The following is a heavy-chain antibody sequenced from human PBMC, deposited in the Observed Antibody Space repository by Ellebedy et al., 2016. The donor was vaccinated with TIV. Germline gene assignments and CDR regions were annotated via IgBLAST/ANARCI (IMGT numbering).Heavy chain of an antibody. V-gene: IGHV3-23*01. J-gene: IGHJ4*02. CDR2: ISVRGDGA. D-gene: IGHD1-26*01. Sequence: PGGSLRLSCAASGFTFSSYGMRRVRQAPGKGLECVSGISVRGDGAYYPDSVNGRFTVSRDNSQNTLYLQMNSLRGEETAIYYCAKEDVGAAPDFWGQGTLVTVSS. CDR3: AKEDVGAAPDF. CDR1: GFTFSSYG.